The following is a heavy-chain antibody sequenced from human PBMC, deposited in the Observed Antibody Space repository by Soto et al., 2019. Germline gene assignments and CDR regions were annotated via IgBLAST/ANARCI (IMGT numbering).Heavy chain of an antibody. D-gene: IGHD5-12*01. V-gene: IGHV1-3*01. J-gene: IGHJ3*02. CDR1: GYTFTSYA. CDR3: ARVGLYSGDEQRATFDI. CDR2: INAGNGNT. Sequence: QVQLVQSGAEVKKPGASVKVSCKASGYTFTSYAMHWVRQAPGQRLEWMGWINAGNGNTKYSQKFHGNVTITRNTPSTTAYLELNSLIYLDTSMYYCARVGLYSGDEQRATFDIWGQGTMVTVSS.